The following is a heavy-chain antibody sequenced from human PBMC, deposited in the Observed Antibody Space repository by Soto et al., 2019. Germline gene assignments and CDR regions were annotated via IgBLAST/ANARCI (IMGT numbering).Heavy chain of an antibody. CDR2: IYSGGSA. CDR3: AGHGYGYGGGDFDY. Sequence: EVQLVESGGGLVQPGGSLRLSCAASGFTVSSNYMSWVRQAPGKGLEWVSVIYSGGSAYYADSVKGRFTISRDNSKNTLYLQINSLRAEDTAVYYCAGHGYGYGGGDFDYWGQGTLVTVSS. CDR1: GFTVSSNY. J-gene: IGHJ4*02. D-gene: IGHD5-18*01. V-gene: IGHV3-66*04.